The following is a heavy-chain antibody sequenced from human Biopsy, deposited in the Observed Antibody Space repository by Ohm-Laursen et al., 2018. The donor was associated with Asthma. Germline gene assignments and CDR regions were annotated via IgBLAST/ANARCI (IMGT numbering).Heavy chain of an antibody. V-gene: IGHV3-53*01. D-gene: IGHD3-22*01. CDR3: ARGDSSNWSHYYFDY. J-gene: IGHJ4*02. CDR2: IYSGGTS. CDR1: GFAVSRDH. Sequence: SLRLSCSAGGFAVSRDHMFWVRQAPGKGLEWVSVIYSGGTSRTADSVRGRFTISRDYSKNTLYLQMHSLRAEDTAVYYCARGDSSNWSHYYFDYWGQGTLVTVSS.